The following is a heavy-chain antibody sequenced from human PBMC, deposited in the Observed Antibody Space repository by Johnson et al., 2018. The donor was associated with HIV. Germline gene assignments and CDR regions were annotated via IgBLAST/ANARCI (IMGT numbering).Heavy chain of an antibody. Sequence: QVQLVESGGGVVQPGGSLRLSCAASGFTFSSYAMHWVRQAPGKGLEWVAVISYDGSNQYYADSGKGRFTISRDNSKNTLYLQMNSLRAEDTAVYYCARGGYGEVFDIWGQGTMVTVSS. D-gene: IGHD4-17*01. V-gene: IGHV3-30*14. CDR3: ARGGYGEVFDI. J-gene: IGHJ3*02. CDR1: GFTFSSYA. CDR2: ISYDGSNQ.